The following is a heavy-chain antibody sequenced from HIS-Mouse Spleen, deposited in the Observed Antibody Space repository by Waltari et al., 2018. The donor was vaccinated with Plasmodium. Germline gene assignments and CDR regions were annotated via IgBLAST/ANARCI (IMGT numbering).Heavy chain of an antibody. CDR3: ARDRITGTAYVDY. D-gene: IGHD1-7*01. J-gene: IGHJ4*02. CDR1: GGSISSSSYY. Sequence: QLQLQESGPGLVKPSETLSLTCPVSGGSISSSSYYWGWLRQPPGTGLELIGSIYYSESTYYNPYLKSRVTISVDTSKNQFSLKLSSVTAADTAVYYCARDRITGTAYVDYWGQGTLVTVSS. CDR2: IYYSEST. V-gene: IGHV4-39*07.